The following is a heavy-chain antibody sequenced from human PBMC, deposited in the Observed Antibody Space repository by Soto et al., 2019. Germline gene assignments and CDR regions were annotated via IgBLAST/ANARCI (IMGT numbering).Heavy chain of an antibody. Sequence: EVQLVESGGGLVKPGGSLRLSCAASGFTFSSYSMNWVRQAPGKGLEWVSSISSSSSYIYYADSVKGRFTISRDNAKNSLYLQLNSLRAGDTAVYYCAIAPWGGGSYGMDGCGQESTGSVSS. CDR1: GFTFSSYS. CDR2: ISSSSSYI. D-gene: IGHD2-15*01. CDR3: AIAPWGGGSYGMDG. J-gene: IGHJ6*02. V-gene: IGHV3-21*01.